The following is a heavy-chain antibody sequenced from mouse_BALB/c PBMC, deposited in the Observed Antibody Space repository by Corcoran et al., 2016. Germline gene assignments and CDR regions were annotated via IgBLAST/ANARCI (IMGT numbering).Heavy chain of an antibody. J-gene: IGHJ3*01. CDR3: STTATAY. V-gene: IGHV8-8*01. CDR2: IWWDEDK. CDR1: GFSLSTSGMG. Sequence: QVTLKESGPGILKPSQTISLTCSFSGFSLSTSGMGVGWIRQPSGKGLEWLAHIWWDEDKYYNPPLKSQLTISKDTARNQVFLKITRVDPADNAIDYCSTTATAYLGQGTLVTGSA. D-gene: IGHD1-2*01.